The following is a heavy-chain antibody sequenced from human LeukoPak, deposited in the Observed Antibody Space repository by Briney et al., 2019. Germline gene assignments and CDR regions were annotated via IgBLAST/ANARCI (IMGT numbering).Heavy chain of an antibody. CDR3: AGVGTGTTYNWFDP. V-gene: IGHV4-34*01. D-gene: IGHD1-1*01. Sequence: SETLSLTCAVYGGSFSGYYWSWIRQPPGKGLEWIGEINHSGSTNYNPSLKSRVTISVDTSKNQFSLKLSSVTAADTAVYYCAGVGTGTTYNWFDPWGQGTLVTVSS. J-gene: IGHJ5*02. CDR1: GGSFSGYY. CDR2: INHSGST.